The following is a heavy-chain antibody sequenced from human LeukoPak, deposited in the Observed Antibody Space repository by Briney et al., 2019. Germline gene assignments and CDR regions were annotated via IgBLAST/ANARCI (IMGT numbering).Heavy chain of an antibody. Sequence: SVKVSCKASGGTFSSYAISWVRQAPGQGLEWMGRIIPILGIANYAQKFQGRVTITADKSTSTAYMELSSLRSEDTAVYYCARDGGGIYGDFPYYYYYGMDVWGQGTTVTVSS. CDR2: IIPILGIA. V-gene: IGHV1-69*04. CDR3: ARDGGGIYGDFPYYYYYGMDV. CDR1: GGTFSSYA. J-gene: IGHJ6*02. D-gene: IGHD4-17*01.